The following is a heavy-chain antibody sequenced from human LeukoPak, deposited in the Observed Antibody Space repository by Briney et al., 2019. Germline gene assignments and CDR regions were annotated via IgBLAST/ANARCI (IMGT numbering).Heavy chain of an antibody. CDR1: GFTFSRHG. V-gene: IGHV3-15*04. J-gene: IGHJ4*02. Sequence: GGSLRLSCAASGFTFSRHGMNWVRQAPGKGLEWVGRIESKTDGGTTDYAALVKGRFTISRDDSTNTLYLQMNSLKSEDTAVYYCTTDSTFLYGDHQPGFDYWGQGTLVTVSS. D-gene: IGHD4-17*01. CDR3: TTDSTFLYGDHQPGFDY. CDR2: IESKTDGGTT.